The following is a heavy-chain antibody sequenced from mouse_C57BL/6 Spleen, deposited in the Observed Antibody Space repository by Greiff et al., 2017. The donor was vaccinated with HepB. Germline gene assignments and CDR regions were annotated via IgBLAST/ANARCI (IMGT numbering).Heavy chain of an antibody. Sequence: DVKLVESGGDLVKPGGSLKLSCAASGFTFSSYGMSWVRQTPDKRLEWVATISSGGSYTYYPDSVKGRFTISRDNAKNTLYLQMSSLKSEDTAMYYCAREGSMVGGYWYFDVWGTGTTVTVSS. V-gene: IGHV5-6*02. CDR2: ISSGGSYT. D-gene: IGHD2-2*01. CDR1: GFTFSSYG. CDR3: AREGSMVGGYWYFDV. J-gene: IGHJ1*03.